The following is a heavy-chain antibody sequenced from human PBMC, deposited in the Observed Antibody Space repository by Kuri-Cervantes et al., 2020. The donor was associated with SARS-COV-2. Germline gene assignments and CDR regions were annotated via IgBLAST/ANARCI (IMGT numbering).Heavy chain of an antibody. CDR3: ASVGIGNYFDY. V-gene: IGHV4-38-2*01. CDR1: GYSISSGYY. Sequence: SETLSLTCAVSGYSISSGYYWGWIRQPPGKGLEWIGSIYHSGSTYYNPSLKSRVTISVDTSKNQFSLKLSSVTAADTAVYYCASVGIGNYFDYWGQGTLVTVSS. D-gene: IGHD7-27*01. J-gene: IGHJ4*02. CDR2: IYHSGST.